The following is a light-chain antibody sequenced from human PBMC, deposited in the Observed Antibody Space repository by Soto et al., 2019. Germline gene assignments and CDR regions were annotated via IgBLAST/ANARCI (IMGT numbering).Light chain of an antibody. V-gene: IGKV4-1*01. CDR1: QNILYSSNRQNY. CDR2: WAS. Sequence: DIVMTQSPDSLVVSLGERATINCKSSQNILYSSNRQNYLAWYQQKPGQPPRLLVYWASTRESGVPERFSGSGSWTDFTLPISSLEAEDVAVYYCQQYYNTPYTFGPGTKLEIK. J-gene: IGKJ2*01. CDR3: QQYYNTPYT.